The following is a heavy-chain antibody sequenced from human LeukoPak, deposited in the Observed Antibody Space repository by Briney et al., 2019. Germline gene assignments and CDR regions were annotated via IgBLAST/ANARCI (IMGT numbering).Heavy chain of an antibody. CDR1: GYSITSHY. Sequence: PSDTLSLTYAVSGYSITSHYYWCFRQHPRMRLEWIGYTSYSRTTIYNSYFKGRATMSIDTSKNQLYPDLTSVTATDTAVYYCAKLGHSDGWYLGAFDIWGQGTTVIVSS. CDR3: AKLGHSDGWYLGAFDI. CDR2: TSYSRTT. D-gene: IGHD6-19*01. V-gene: IGHV4-59*08. J-gene: IGHJ3*02.